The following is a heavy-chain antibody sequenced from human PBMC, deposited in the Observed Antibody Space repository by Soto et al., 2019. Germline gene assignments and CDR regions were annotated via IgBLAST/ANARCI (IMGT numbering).Heavy chain of an antibody. CDR3: ARGITMVRGVPEGGMDV. Sequence: QVQLVESGGGVVQPGRSLRLSCAASGFTFSSYGMHWVRQAPGKGLEWVAGIWYDGSNKYYADSVKGRFTICRDNSKNTLYRQMNRLRAEDTAVYYCARGITMVRGVPEGGMDVWGQGTTVTVSS. D-gene: IGHD3-10*01. CDR1: GFTFSSYG. J-gene: IGHJ6*02. V-gene: IGHV3-33*01. CDR2: IWYDGSNK.